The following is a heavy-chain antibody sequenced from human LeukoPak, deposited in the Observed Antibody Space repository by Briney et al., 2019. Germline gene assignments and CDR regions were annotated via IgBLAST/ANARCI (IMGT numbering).Heavy chain of an antibody. V-gene: IGHV4-39*01. CDR2: IYYSGST. Sequence: SETLSLTCTVSGGSISSSSYYWGWLRQPPGKGLEWIGSIYYSGSTYYNPSLKSRITISVDTAKNQVSLKLSAVTAADTAVYYCARRGSSSWYGLCPYFDYWGQGTLVTVSS. D-gene: IGHD6-13*01. CDR1: GGSISSSSYY. J-gene: IGHJ4*02. CDR3: ARRGSSSWYGLCPYFDY.